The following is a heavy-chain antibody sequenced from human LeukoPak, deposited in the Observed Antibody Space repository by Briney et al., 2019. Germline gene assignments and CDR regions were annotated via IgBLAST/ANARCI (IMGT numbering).Heavy chain of an antibody. CDR1: GFTFSNHY. J-gene: IGHJ4*02. Sequence: GGSLRLSCAASGFTFSNHYMDWVRQAPGKGLEWVGRTRIKGNSYTTEYAASVKGRFTILRDDSRNSLYLQMNSLRNEDTAVYYCARGDRSQMGDFWGQGTLVTVSS. D-gene: IGHD2-21*01. V-gene: IGHV3-72*01. CDR2: TRIKGNSYTT. CDR3: ARGDRSQMGDF.